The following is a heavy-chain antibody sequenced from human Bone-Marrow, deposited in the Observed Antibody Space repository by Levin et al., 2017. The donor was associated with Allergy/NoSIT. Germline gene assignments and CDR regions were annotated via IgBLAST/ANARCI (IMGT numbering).Heavy chain of an antibody. V-gene: IGHV4-39*07. Sequence: SETLSLTCTVSGGSISSSSYYWGWIRQPPGKGLEWIGSMYYSGSTHYNPSLKSRVTISVDTSKNQFSLKVRSVTAADTAVYYCAREGSYSNYYFDYWGQGTLVTVSS. J-gene: IGHJ4*02. D-gene: IGHD3-10*01. CDR1: GGSISSSSYY. CDR3: AREGSYSNYYFDY. CDR2: MYYSGST.